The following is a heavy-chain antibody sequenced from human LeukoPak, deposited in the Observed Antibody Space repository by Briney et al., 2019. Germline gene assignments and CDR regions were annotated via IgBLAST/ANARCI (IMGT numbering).Heavy chain of an antibody. V-gene: IGHV3-21*01. CDR3: ARDYSRGAFDY. CDR1: GLIFSKYW. J-gene: IGHJ4*02. D-gene: IGHD4-11*01. CDR2: ISSSSSYI. Sequence: PGGSLRLSCAASGLIFSKYWMTWVRQAPGKGLEWVSFISSSSSYIYYTDSVKGRFTISRDNAKNSLYLQMNSLRAEDTAVYYCARDYSRGAFDYWGQGTLVTVSS.